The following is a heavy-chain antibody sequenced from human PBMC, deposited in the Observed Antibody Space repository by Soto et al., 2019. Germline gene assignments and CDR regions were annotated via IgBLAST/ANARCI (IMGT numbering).Heavy chain of an antibody. V-gene: IGHV3-23*01. CDR3: TTDGSGWYVPFYYYYGMDV. Sequence: PGGSLRLSCAASGFTFSTYAMAWVRQAQGKGLEWVSGVSASGLNTDYADPVKGRFYISRDNSKNTVSLHMNSLKTEDTAVYYCTTDGSGWYVPFYYYYGMDVWGQGTTVTVSS. D-gene: IGHD6-19*01. CDR2: VSASGLNT. J-gene: IGHJ6*02. CDR1: GFTFSTYA.